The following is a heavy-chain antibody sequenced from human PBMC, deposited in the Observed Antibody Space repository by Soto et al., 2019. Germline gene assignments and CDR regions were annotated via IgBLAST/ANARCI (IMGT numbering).Heavy chain of an antibody. CDR2: INPNSSGT. V-gene: IGHV1-2*02. CDR1: GYTFTGYY. D-gene: IGHD3-22*01. CDR3: ARVYYDSSGYYSSIDY. Sequence: ASVKVSCKASGYTFTGYYMHWVRQAPGKGLEWMGWINPNSSGTNYAQKVQGRVTMTRDTSISTAYMELSRLRSDDTAVYYCARVYYDSSGYYSSIDYWGQGTLVTVSS. J-gene: IGHJ4*02.